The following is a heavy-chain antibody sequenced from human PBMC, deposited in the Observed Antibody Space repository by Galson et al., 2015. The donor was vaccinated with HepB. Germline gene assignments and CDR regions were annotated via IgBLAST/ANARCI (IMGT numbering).Heavy chain of an antibody. V-gene: IGHV3-15*01. Sequence: SLRLSCAASGFTFSNAWMSWVRQAPGKGLEWVGRIKSKTDGGTTDYAAPVKGRFTISRDDSKNTLYLRMNSLKTEDTAVYYRTTDRDYGAERFWGQGTLVTVSS. CDR2: IKSKTDGGTT. J-gene: IGHJ4*02. CDR1: GFTFSNAW. CDR3: TTDRDYGAERF. D-gene: IGHD4-17*01.